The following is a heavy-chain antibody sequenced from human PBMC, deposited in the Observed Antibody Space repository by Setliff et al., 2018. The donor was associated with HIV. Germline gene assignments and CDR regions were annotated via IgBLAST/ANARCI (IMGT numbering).Heavy chain of an antibody. V-gene: IGHV4-61*09. J-gene: IGHJ4*02. CDR2: ISSSGST. Sequence: SETLSLTCSVSGGPISNGNYYWIWIRQPAGKGLEWIGHISSSGSTSYNPSLKSRVTISVDTSKDQFSLKLNSVTAADTAVYYCAREISRYSGYEGRMDYFDYWGQGTLVTVSS. D-gene: IGHD5-12*01. CDR3: AREISRYSGYEGRMDYFDY. CDR1: GGPISNGNYY.